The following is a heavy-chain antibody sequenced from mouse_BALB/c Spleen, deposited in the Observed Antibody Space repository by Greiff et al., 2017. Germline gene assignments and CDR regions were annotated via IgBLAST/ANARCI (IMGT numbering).Heavy chain of an antibody. V-gene: IGHV5-17*02. Sequence: EVQLVESGGGLVQPGGSRKLSCAASGFTFSSFGMHWVRQAPEKGLEWVAYISSGSSTIYYADTVKGRFTISRDNPKNTLFLQMTSLRSEDTAMYYCARSRGYLDYWGQGTTVTVSS. CDR1: GFTFSSFG. CDR3: ARSRGYLDY. CDR2: ISSGSSTI. J-gene: IGHJ2*01.